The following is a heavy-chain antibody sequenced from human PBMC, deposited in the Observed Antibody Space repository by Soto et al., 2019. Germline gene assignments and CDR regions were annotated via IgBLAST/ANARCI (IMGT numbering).Heavy chain of an antibody. D-gene: IGHD6-6*01. CDR3: ARERAGTSSSSFSNLNWFDP. Sequence: SETLSLTCTVSGGSISSGDYYWSWIRQPPGKGLEWIGYIYYSGSTYYNPSLKSRVTISVDTSKNQFSLKLSSVTAADTAVYYCARERAGTSSSSFSNLNWFDPWGQGTLVTVSS. V-gene: IGHV4-30-4*01. J-gene: IGHJ5*02. CDR1: GGSISSGDYY. CDR2: IYYSGST.